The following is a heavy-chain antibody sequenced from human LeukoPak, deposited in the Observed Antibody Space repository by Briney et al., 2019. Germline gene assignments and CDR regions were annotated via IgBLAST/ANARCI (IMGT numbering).Heavy chain of an antibody. Sequence: GGSLRLSCAASGFTFSSYAMSLVRQAPGKGLEWVSAIRGSCCSTYYADSVKGRFTFSRDNSKNTLYLQMNSLRAEDTAVYYCAKELDGYSSGWNYFDYWGQGTLVTVSS. CDR2: IRGSCCST. CDR3: AKELDGYSSGWNYFDY. CDR1: GFTFSSYA. D-gene: IGHD6-19*01. V-gene: IGHV3-23*01. J-gene: IGHJ4*02.